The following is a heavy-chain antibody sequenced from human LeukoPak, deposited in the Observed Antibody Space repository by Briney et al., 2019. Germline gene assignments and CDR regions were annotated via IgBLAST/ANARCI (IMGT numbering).Heavy chain of an antibody. J-gene: IGHJ4*02. Sequence: GASVKVSCKASGYTFTCYHMHWLRQAPCKGLEGMGIINSSDGSTSLAQKFHGRVTMTRDRSMSTLYMELSSLRAEDAHGCYCARAIIAVAGTSEGYWGQGTLVTVSS. D-gene: IGHD6-19*01. V-gene: IGHV1-46*01. CDR2: INSSDGST. CDR1: GYTFTCYH. CDR3: ARAIIAVAGTSEGY.